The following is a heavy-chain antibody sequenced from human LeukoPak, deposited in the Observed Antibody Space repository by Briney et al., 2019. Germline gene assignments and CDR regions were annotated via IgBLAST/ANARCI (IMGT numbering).Heavy chain of an antibody. CDR3: ARSPCTSASCPRRNVFDV. Sequence: PSETLSLTCAVSGGSLSNYYWSWIRHPPRKGLEWICYMYYSGSTNYNPSLESRVTISGDTSKDQFSLKLSSVTAADTAVYYCARSPCTSASCPRRNVFDVWGQGTMVTVSS. CDR2: MYYSGST. D-gene: IGHD2-2*01. V-gene: IGHV4-59*08. J-gene: IGHJ3*01. CDR1: GGSLSNYY.